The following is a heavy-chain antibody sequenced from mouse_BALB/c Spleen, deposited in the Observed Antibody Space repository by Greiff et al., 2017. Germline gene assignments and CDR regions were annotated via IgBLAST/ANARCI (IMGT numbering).Heavy chain of an antibody. CDR3: NYEAY. CDR2: ISYDGSN. V-gene: IGHV3-6*02. CDR1: GYSITSGYY. Sequence: DVQLQESGPGLVKPSQSLSLTCSVTGYSITSGYYWNWIRQFPGNKLEWMGYISYDGSNNYNPSLKNRISITRDTSKNQFFLKLNSVTTEDTATYYCNYEAYWGQGTLVTVSA. J-gene: IGHJ3*01. D-gene: IGHD2-4*01.